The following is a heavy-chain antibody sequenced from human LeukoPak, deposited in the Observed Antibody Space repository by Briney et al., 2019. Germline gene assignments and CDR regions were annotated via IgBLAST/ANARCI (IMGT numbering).Heavy chain of an antibody. Sequence: GASVKVSCKASGYTFTDYYMHWVRQAPGQGLEWIGRINPNSGGTSSARKFQGRVTVTRDTSISPVYMELSRLTSDDTAVYYCARSPSGWYGDYWGQGPVVTVSS. CDR2: INPNSGGT. V-gene: IGHV1-2*06. CDR3: ARSPSGWYGDY. CDR1: GYTFTDYY. J-gene: IGHJ4*02. D-gene: IGHD6-19*01.